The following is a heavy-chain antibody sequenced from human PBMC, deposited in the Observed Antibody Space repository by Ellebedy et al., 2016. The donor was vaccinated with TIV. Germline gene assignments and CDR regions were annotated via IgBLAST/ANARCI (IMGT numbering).Heavy chain of an antibody. J-gene: IGHJ4*02. Sequence: GGSLRLSCAASGFTFSGYWMSWVRQAPGKGLEWVANINQAGSEKYYVDSVKGRFTISRDNAKNSLSLQMNSLRAEDTAVYYCARFLFGSSSNCFDYWGQGTLVTVSS. V-gene: IGHV3-7*03. CDR2: INQAGSEK. CDR3: ARFLFGSSSNCFDY. CDR1: GFTFSGYW. D-gene: IGHD6-6*01.